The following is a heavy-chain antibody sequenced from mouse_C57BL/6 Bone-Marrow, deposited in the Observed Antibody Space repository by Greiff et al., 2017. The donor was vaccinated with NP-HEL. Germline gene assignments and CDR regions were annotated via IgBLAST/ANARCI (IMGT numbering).Heavy chain of an antibody. J-gene: IGHJ2*01. V-gene: IGHV5-6*01. CDR1: GFTFSSYG. Sequence: EVQVVESGGDLVKPGGSLKLSCAASGFTFSSYGMSWVRQTPDKRLEWVATISSGGSYTYYPDSVKGRFTISRDNAKNTLYLQMSSLKSEDTAMYYCAINYYGAYWGQGTTLTVSS. CDR2: ISSGGSYT. CDR3: AINYYGAY.